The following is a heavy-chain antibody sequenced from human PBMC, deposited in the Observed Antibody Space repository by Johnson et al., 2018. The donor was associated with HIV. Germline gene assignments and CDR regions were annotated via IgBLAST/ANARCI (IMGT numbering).Heavy chain of an antibody. CDR3: ARDRRGGYYNFWSGYNPEDGAFDI. J-gene: IGHJ3*02. CDR2: LSFDGGNK. V-gene: IGHV3-30*03. D-gene: IGHD3-3*01. CDR1: SFTFSSSG. Sequence: QVQLVESGGGLVQPGGSLILSCPASSFTFSSSGMHWVRHAPCKVLEWVAVLSFDGGNKSYADSVKGRFTISRDNSKNTMYLQMNSLRAEDTAVYYCARDRRGGYYNFWSGYNPEDGAFDIWGQGTMVTVSS.